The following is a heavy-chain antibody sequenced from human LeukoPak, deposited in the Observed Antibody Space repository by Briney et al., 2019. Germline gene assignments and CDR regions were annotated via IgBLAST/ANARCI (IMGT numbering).Heavy chain of an antibody. CDR1: GFTFSSYA. J-gene: IGHJ4*02. CDR2: ISGSGGST. Sequence: GGSLRLSCAASGFTFSSYAMSWVRQAPGKGLEWVSAISGSGGSTYYADSVKGRFTISRDNSKNTLYLQMNSLRTEDTAVYYCARDYYESSGYPPEPYDNWGRGTLVTVSS. V-gene: IGHV3-23*01. D-gene: IGHD3-22*01. CDR3: ARDYYESSGYPPEPYDN.